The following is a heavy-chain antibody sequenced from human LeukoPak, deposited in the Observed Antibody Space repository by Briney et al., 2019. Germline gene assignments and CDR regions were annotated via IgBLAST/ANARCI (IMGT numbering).Heavy chain of an antibody. CDR3: ARLFGGSGSYYYYYYMDV. D-gene: IGHD3-10*01. V-gene: IGHV4-39*07. CDR2: INYSGST. Sequence: SETLSLTCTVSGGSISSSSYYWGWIRQPPGKGLEWIGSINYSGSTYYNPSLKSRVTISVDRSKNQFSLKLSSVTAADTAVYYCARLFGGSGSYYYYYYMDVWGKGTTVTISS. J-gene: IGHJ6*03. CDR1: GGSISSSSYY.